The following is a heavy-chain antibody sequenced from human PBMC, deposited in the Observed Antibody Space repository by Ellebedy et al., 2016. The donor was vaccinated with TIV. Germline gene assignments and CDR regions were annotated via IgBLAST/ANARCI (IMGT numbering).Heavy chain of an antibody. CDR1: GGSISNSDYY. Sequence: MPSETLSLTCTVSGGSISNSDYYWNWIRQPPGKGLEWIVSIYYSGSAYYNPSLTSRVTVSVDTSKNQFSLNLSSVTAADTAVYYCARDPALPRGRFDTWGQGTLVTVSS. CDR3: ARDPALPRGRFDT. CDR2: IYYSGSA. V-gene: IGHV4-39*07. J-gene: IGHJ5*02.